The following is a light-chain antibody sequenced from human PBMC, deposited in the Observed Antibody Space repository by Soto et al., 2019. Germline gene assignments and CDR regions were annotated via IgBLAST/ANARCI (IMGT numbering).Light chain of an antibody. CDR3: AEWDDTLYGPV. CDR1: SSNIESNT. V-gene: IGLV1-44*01. J-gene: IGLJ2*01. Sequence: QSVLTQPPSASGTPGQRVTISCSGSSSNIESNTVNWYQQLPGTAPKLLIYSNNQRPSGVPDRFSGSKSGSSASLAISGLQSEDEADYYCAEWDDTLYGPVFGGGTKLTVL. CDR2: SNN.